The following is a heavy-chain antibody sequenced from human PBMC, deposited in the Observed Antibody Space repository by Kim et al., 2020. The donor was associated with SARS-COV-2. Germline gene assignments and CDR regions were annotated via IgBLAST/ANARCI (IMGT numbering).Heavy chain of an antibody. D-gene: IGHD4-17*01. V-gene: IGHV3-30*04. CDR1: GFTFSSYA. Sequence: GGSLRLSCAASGFTFSSYAMHWVRQAPGKGLEWVAVISYDGSNKYYADSVKGRFTISRDNSKNTLYLQMNSLRAEDTAVYYCARDKDYGANRQIVNWFDPWGQGTLVTVSS. CDR3: ARDKDYGANRQIVNWFDP. CDR2: ISYDGSNK. J-gene: IGHJ5*02.